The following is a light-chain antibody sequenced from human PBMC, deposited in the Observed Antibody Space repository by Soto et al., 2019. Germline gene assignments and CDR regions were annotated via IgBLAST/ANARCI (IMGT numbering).Light chain of an antibody. Sequence: DIQMTQSPSSLSASVGDRVTITCRASQGISNYLAWYQQEPGKVPKLLIYAASTLQSGVPSRFSGSGSGTDFTPTISSRHLEVVEIYYCKKYNSARGTLGQGTKGNIK. J-gene: IGKJ2*01. V-gene: IGKV1-27*01. CDR1: QGISNY. CDR3: KKYNSARGT. CDR2: AAS.